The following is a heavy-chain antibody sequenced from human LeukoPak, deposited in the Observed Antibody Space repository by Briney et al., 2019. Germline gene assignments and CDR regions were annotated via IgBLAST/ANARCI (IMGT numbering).Heavy chain of an antibody. J-gene: IGHJ3*02. Sequence: GGSLRLSCAASGFTFSSYAMHWVRQAPGKRLEWVAVISYDGSNKYYADYVKGRFAISRDNSKNTLYLQMNSLRAEDTAVYYCARDCRYDAFDIWGQGTMVTVSS. CDR2: ISYDGSNK. V-gene: IGHV3-30*09. CDR1: GFTFSSYA. CDR3: ARDCRYDAFDI.